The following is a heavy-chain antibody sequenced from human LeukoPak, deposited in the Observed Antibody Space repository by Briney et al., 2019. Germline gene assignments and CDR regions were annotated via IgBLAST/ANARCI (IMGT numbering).Heavy chain of an antibody. Sequence: SETLSLTCTVSGGSISSYYWSWIRQPPGKGLEWIGYISYSGNTNYNPSLKSRVAISVDTSKNQFSLKLSSVTAADTSVYYCAGRLGNFDWLFFDFWGQGTLVTVSS. CDR1: GGSISSYY. CDR2: ISYSGNT. V-gene: IGHV4-59*01. CDR3: AGRLGNFDWLFFDF. J-gene: IGHJ4*02. D-gene: IGHD3-9*01.